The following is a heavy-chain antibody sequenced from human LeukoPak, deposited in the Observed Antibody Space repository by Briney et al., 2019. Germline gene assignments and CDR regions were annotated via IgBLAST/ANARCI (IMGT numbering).Heavy chain of an antibody. Sequence: PSGTLSLTCAVSGGSLSNNNYWTWVRQPPGKGLEGIGEVHQGGRTNFNPSLNSRVTISIDKAKNQLSLKITSATAADTRIFYCARNRDSFYDGSVEYAGRGFGWFDPWGQGTRVTVSS. CDR2: VHQGGRT. J-gene: IGHJ5*02. CDR1: GGSLSNNNY. D-gene: IGHD4-23*01. CDR3: ARNRDSFYDGSVEYAGRGFGWFDP. V-gene: IGHV4-4*02.